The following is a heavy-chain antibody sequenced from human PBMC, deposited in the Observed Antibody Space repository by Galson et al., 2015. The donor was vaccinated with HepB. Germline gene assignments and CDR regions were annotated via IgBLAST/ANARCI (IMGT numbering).Heavy chain of an antibody. CDR1: GGSISSHY. Sequence: ETLSLTCTVSGGSISSHYWSWMRQPPGKGLEWIGHIYDGGSTNYNPSLKSRVTMSTDTSNNQFSLKLTSVTAADTAVYHCARQKGNKMPFDYWGRGTLVTVSS. D-gene: IGHD4-23*01. V-gene: IGHV4-59*08. J-gene: IGHJ4*02. CDR3: ARQKGNKMPFDY. CDR2: IYDGGST.